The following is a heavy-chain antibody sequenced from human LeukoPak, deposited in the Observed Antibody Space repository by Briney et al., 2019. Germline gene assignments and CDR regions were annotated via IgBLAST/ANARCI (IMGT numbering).Heavy chain of an antibody. Sequence: GGSLRLSCAASGFTFSSYAMSWVRQAPGKGLEWVSAISGRGGSTYYADSWKGRFTISRDNSKNPLYLQMNSLRAEDTAVYYCAKSGEYHDFWSNCRYWGQGTLVTVSS. J-gene: IGHJ4*02. V-gene: IGHV3-23*01. D-gene: IGHD3-3*01. CDR3: AKSGEYHDFWSNCRY. CDR2: ISGRGGST. CDR1: GFTFSSYA.